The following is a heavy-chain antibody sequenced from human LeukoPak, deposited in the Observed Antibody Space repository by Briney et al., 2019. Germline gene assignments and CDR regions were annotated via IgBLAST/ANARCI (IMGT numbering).Heavy chain of an antibody. CDR2: INRDGSER. CDR3: ARRNAMDV. CDR1: GFTFSNYW. V-gene: IGHV3-7*03. Sequence: HPGGSLRLSCAASGFTFSNYWMTWVRQAPGKGLEWVANINRDGSERYYVDSVKGRFTIFRDDAKSSLYLQMNSLRAEDTAVYYCARRNAMDVWGQGTTVIVFS. J-gene: IGHJ6*02.